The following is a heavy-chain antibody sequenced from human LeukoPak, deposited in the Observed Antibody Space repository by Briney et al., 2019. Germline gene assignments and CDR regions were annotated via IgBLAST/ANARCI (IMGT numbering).Heavy chain of an antibody. V-gene: IGHV4-30-4*08. CDR2: IYYSGST. J-gene: IGHJ4*02. CDR3: ASSTTYYYDSSGSDLDY. Sequence: SQTMSLTCTVSGGSISSGDYYWSWIRQPPGKGLEWIGYIYYSGSTYYYPSLKSRVTISVDTSKNQFSLKLSSVTAADTAVYYCASSTTYYYDSSGSDLDYWGQGTLVTVSS. D-gene: IGHD3-22*01. CDR1: GGSISSGDYY.